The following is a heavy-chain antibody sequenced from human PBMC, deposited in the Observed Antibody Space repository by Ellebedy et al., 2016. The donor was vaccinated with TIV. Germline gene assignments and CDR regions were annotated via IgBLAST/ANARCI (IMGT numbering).Heavy chain of an antibody. CDR2: IGTAGDT. V-gene: IGHV3-13*04. Sequence: GESLKISCAASGFTFSSYDMHWVRQPTGKGLEWVSAIGTAGDTYYPGSVKGRFTISRENAKNSLYLQMNSLRVGDTAVYYCARVGGSGSYGMDVWGQGTTVTVSS. CDR3: ARVGGSGSYGMDV. J-gene: IGHJ6*02. CDR1: GFTFSSYD. D-gene: IGHD3-10*01.